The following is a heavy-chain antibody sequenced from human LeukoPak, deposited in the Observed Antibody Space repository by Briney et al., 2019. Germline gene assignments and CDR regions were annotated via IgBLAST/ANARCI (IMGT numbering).Heavy chain of an antibody. Sequence: GESLQISCKGSRYSFTSYWIGWVRQMPGKGLEWMGIIYPGDSDTRYSPSFQGQVTISAVKSISTAYLQWSSLKASDTAMYYCARQRGRSYYYFDYWGQGTLVTVSS. J-gene: IGHJ4*02. D-gene: IGHD1-26*01. CDR1: RYSFTSYW. CDR3: ARQRGRSYYYFDY. V-gene: IGHV5-51*01. CDR2: IYPGDSDT.